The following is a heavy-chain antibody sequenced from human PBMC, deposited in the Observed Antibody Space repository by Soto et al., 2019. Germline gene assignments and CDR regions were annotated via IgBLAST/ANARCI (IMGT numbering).Heavy chain of an antibody. D-gene: IGHD3-3*02. CDR3: EARHFWSGPWTQRRLDY. CDR1: CDSSNSSHW. CDR2: ISHSGST. V-gene: IGHV4-4*02. J-gene: IGHJ4*02. Sequence: RSLTCAVSCDSSNSSHWLSWVRQPPGNVLDWIVQISHSGSTNYNPSLTSRVTISVDKSKNQFSLKLASVTAADTAVYYCEARHFWSGPWTQRRLDYWGPGTLVTVSS.